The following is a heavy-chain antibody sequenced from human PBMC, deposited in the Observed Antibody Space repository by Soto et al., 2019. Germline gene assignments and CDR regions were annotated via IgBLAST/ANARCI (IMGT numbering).Heavy chain of an antibody. CDR3: ARATLLRYCSGGSCYSYGMDX. D-gene: IGHD2-15*01. CDR2: IYYSGST. V-gene: IGHV4-30-4*02. Sequence: SETLSLTCTVSGGSISSVDYYWSWIRQPPGKGLEWIGYIYYSGSTYYNPSLKSRVTISVDTSKNKFSLKLSSVTAADTALYYCARATLLRYCSGGSCYSYGMDXWGQVTSLTVS. CDR1: GGSISSVDYY. J-gene: IGHJ6*02.